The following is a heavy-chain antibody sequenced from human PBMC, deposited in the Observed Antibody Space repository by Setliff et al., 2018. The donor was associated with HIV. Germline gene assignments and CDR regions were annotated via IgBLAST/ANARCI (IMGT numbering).Heavy chain of an antibody. D-gene: IGHD3-22*01. CDR3: ARGRAPAYSSG. CDR1: GGTLNRYA. V-gene: IGHV1-69*13. Sequence: ASVKVSCKASGGTLNRYAIRWVRQAPGQGLEWMGGVIPIFGTANYAQKFQGRVTITADESTSTAYMELSSLTSEDTAVYYCARGRAPAYSSGWGKGTTVTVSS. CDR2: VIPIFGTA. J-gene: IGHJ6*04.